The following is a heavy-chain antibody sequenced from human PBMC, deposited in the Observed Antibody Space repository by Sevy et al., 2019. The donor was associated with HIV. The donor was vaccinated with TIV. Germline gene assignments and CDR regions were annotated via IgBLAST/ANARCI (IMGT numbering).Heavy chain of an antibody. CDR2: INHSGST. CDR3: ARGYYDFWSGLGDAFDI. D-gene: IGHD3-3*01. J-gene: IGHJ3*02. CDR1: GGSFSGYY. Sequence: SETLSLTCAVYGGSFSGYYWSWIRHPPGKGLEWIGEINHSGSTNYNPSLKSRVTISVDTSKNQFSLKLSSVTAADTAVYYCARGYYDFWSGLGDAFDIWGQGTMVTVSS. V-gene: IGHV4-34*01.